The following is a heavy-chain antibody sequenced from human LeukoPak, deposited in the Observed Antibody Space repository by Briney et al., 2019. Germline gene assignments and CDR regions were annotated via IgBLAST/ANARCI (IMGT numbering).Heavy chain of an antibody. J-gene: IGHJ4*02. CDR3: ARVRGRQQLVYFDY. Sequence: GGSLRLSCAASGFTFSDYHMTWIRRAPGKGLEWVSYISSSSSYTNYADSVKGRFTISRDNAKNSLYLQMNSLRAEDSAVYYCARVRGRQQLVYFDYWGQGTLVTVSS. CDR2: ISSSSSYT. CDR1: GFTFSDYH. V-gene: IGHV3-11*06. D-gene: IGHD6-13*01.